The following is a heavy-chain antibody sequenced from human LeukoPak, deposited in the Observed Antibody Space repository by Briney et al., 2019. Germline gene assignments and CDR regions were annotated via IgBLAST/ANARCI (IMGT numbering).Heavy chain of an antibody. Sequence: PSETLSLTCTVSGGSISSGGYYWSWIRQHPGKGLEWIGYIYYSGSTYYNPSLKSRVTISVDTSKNQFFLKLSSVTAADTAVYYCAGMRITTPTVRTLDYWGQGTLVTVSS. J-gene: IGHJ4*02. CDR2: IYYSGST. V-gene: IGHV4-31*03. D-gene: IGHD1-14*01. CDR3: AGMRITTPTVRTLDY. CDR1: GGSISSGGYY.